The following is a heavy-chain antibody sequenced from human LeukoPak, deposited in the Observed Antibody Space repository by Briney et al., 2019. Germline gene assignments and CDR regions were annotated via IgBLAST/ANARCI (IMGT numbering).Heavy chain of an antibody. D-gene: IGHD6-13*01. J-gene: IGHJ4*02. CDR2: INPSGGST. CDR3: ARDGGISSSWYGWHY. CDR1: GYTLTSYY. V-gene: IGHV1-46*01. Sequence: ASVKVSCKPSGYTLTSYYMHWVRQAPGQGLEWIGIINPSGGSTSYAQKFQGRVSMTRDTSTSTVYMELSSLRSEDTAVYYCARDGGISSSWYGWHYWGQGTLVTVSS.